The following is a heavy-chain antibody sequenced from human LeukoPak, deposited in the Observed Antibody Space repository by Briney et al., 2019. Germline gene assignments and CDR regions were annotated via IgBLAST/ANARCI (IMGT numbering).Heavy chain of an antibody. D-gene: IGHD1-26*01. CDR1: GYTFTSYG. J-gene: IGHJ4*02. V-gene: IGHV1-18*01. CDR2: ISAYNGNT. CDR3: ARVGFGYTVEWETPLDY. Sequence: GASVKVSCKASGYTFTSYGISWVRQAPGQGLEWMGWISAYNGNTNYAQKLQGRVTMTTDTSTSTAYMELRSLRSDDTAVYFCARVGFGYTVEWETPLDYWGQGTLVTVSS.